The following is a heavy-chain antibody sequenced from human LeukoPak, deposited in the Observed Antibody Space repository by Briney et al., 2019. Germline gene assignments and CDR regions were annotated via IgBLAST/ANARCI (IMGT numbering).Heavy chain of an antibody. CDR2: INPNSGGT. CDR3: ASDGGGYCSSTSCYNNFDY. V-gene: IGHV1-2*02. D-gene: IGHD2-2*02. CDR1: GYTFTGYY. J-gene: IGHJ4*02. Sequence: ASVKVSCKASGYTFTGYYIHWVRQAPGQGLEWMGWINPNSGGTNYAQKFQGRVTMTRDTSISTAYMELSRLRSDDTAVYYCASDGGGYCSSTSCYNNFDYWGQGTLVTVSS.